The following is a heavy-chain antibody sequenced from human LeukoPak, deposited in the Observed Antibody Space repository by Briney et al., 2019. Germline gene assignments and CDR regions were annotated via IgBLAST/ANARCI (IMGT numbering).Heavy chain of an antibody. D-gene: IGHD1-26*01. V-gene: IGHV3-66*01. CDR2: IYSGGGT. CDR3: ARAPRELGSYFYFDC. J-gene: IGHJ4*02. Sequence: GSLRLSCAASGFTFSSHAMSWVRQAPGKGLEWVSVIYSGGGTYHVDSVKGRFTISRDDSKNTLFLQMNNLGAEDTAVYYCARAPRELGSYFYFDCWGQGALVTVSS. CDR1: GFTFSSHA.